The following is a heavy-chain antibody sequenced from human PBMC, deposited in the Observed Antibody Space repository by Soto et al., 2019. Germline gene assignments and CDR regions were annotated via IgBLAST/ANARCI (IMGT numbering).Heavy chain of an antibody. CDR1: GYTFTGYY. Sequence: ASVKVSFKASGYTFTGYYMHWLRQAPGQGLEWMGWINPNSGGTNYAQKFQGWVTMTRDTSISTAYMELSRLRSDDTAVYYCARDDGGATSYYYYGMDVWGQGTTVTVSS. J-gene: IGHJ6*02. CDR3: ARDDGGATSYYYYGMDV. V-gene: IGHV1-2*04. CDR2: INPNSGGT. D-gene: IGHD1-26*01.